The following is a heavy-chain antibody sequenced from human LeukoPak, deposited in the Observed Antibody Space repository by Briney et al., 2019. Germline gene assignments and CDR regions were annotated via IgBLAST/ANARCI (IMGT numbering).Heavy chain of an antibody. Sequence: GASVKVSCKASGYTFTGYYMHWVRQAPGQGLEWMGWINPNSGGTNYAQKFQGRVTMIRDTSISTAYMELSRLRSDDTAVYYCAREPFSGSYLGYYYMDVWGKGTTVTVSS. CDR3: AREPFSGSYLGYYYMDV. J-gene: IGHJ6*03. D-gene: IGHD1-26*01. V-gene: IGHV1-2*02. CDR1: GYTFTGYY. CDR2: INPNSGGT.